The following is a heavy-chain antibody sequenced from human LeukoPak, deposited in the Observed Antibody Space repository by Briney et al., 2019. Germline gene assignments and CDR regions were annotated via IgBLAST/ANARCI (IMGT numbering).Heavy chain of an antibody. J-gene: IGHJ6*03. Sequence: GGSLRLSCAASGFTFSSYNMNWVRQAPGKGLEWVSSISSSSSYIYYADSVKGRFTISRDNAKNSLYLQMNSLRAEDTAVYYCARDPYSGGYSSYYYYYMDVWGKGTTVTVSS. CDR3: ARDPYSGGYSSYYYYYMDV. V-gene: IGHV3-21*01. D-gene: IGHD1-26*01. CDR2: ISSSSSYI. CDR1: GFTFSSYN.